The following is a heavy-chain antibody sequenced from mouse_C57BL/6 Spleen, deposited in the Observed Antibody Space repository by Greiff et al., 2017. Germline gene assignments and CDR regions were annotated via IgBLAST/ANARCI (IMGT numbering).Heavy chain of an antibody. CDR2: IDPETGGT. D-gene: IGHD1-1*01. V-gene: IGHV1-15*01. Sequence: QVQLKESGAELVRPGASVTLSCKASGYTFTDYEMHWVKQTPVHGLEWIGAIDPETGGTAYNQKFKGKAILTADKSSSTAYMELRSLTSEDSAVYYCTRRGLYYYGSSLYYAMDYWGQGTSVTVSS. J-gene: IGHJ4*01. CDR3: TRRGLYYYGSSLYYAMDY. CDR1: GYTFTDYE.